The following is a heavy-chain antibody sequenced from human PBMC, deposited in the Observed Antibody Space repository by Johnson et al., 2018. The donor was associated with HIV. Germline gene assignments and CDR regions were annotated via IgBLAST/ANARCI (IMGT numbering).Heavy chain of an antibody. CDR1: GFSFSNYG. Sequence: QMLLVESGGGVVQPGGSLRLSCAASGFSFSNYGMHWVRQAPGKGLAWVAFISKDGANNYHADSVKGRFTISRANSKNTLYLQMNGLKTEDTAMSYCTRVSALWFVDIHVFGDGFDIWGQGTMVTVSS. J-gene: IGHJ3*02. D-gene: IGHD3-10*01. CDR3: TRVSALWFVDIHVFGDGFDI. CDR2: ISKDGANN. V-gene: IGHV3-30*19.